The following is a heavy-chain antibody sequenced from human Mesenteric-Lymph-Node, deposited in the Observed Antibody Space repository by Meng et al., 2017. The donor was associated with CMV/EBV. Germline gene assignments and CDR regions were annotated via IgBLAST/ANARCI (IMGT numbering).Heavy chain of an antibody. CDR2: ISYDGSNK. CDR3: AQGSGYETFDY. CDR1: GFTFSSYA. J-gene: IGHJ4*02. D-gene: IGHD5-12*01. V-gene: IGHV3-30*04. Sequence: GGSLRLSCAASGFTFSSYAMHWVRQAPGKGLEWVAVISYDGSNKYYADSVKGRFTISRDNSKNTLYLQMNSLRAEDAAVYYCAQGSGYETFDYWGQGTLVTVSS.